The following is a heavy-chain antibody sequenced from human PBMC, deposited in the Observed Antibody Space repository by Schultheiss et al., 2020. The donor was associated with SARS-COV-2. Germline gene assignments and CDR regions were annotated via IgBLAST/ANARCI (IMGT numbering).Heavy chain of an antibody. CDR3: ATDLSLNNYYYGMDV. CDR2: IVVGSGNT. J-gene: IGHJ6*02. CDR1: GYTFTSYG. Sequence: SVKVSCKASGYTFTSYGISWVRQAPGQGLEWIGWIVVGSGNTNYAQKFQERVTITRDMSTSTAYMELSSLRSEDTAVYYCATDLSLNNYYYGMDVWGQGTTVTVSS. V-gene: IGHV1-58*02. D-gene: IGHD1/OR15-1a*01.